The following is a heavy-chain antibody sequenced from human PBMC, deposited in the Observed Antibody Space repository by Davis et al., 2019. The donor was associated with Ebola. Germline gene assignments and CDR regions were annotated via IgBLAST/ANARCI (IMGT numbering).Heavy chain of an antibody. CDR2: ISSSSSYI. V-gene: IGHV3-21*01. CDR3: ARDHLTIFGVVGGY. CDR1: PFSFSSYS. J-gene: IGHJ4*02. Sequence: PGGSLRLSCAASPFSFSSYSMNWVRQAPGKGLEWVSSISSSSSYIYYADSVKGRFTISRDNAKNSLYLQMNSLRAEDTAVYYCARDHLTIFGVVGGYWGQGTLVTVSS. D-gene: IGHD3-3*01.